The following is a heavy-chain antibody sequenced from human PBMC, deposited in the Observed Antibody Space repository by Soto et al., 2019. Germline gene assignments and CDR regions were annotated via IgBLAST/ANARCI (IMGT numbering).Heavy chain of an antibody. CDR1: GGSISSGGYS. J-gene: IGHJ6*02. V-gene: IGHV4-30-2*01. CDR3: ARRRGFPYYYGMDV. D-gene: IGHD5-12*01. Sequence: QLQLQESGSGLVKPSQTLSLTCAVSGGSISSGGYSWSWIRQPPGKGLEWIGYIYHSGSTYYNPSLNSRVTVSVDRSKTQLSLKPSSVTAADTAVYYCARRRGFPYYYGMDVWGQGTTVTVSS. CDR2: IYHSGST.